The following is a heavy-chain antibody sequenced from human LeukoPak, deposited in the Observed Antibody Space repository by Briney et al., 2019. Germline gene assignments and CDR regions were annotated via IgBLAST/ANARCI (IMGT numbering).Heavy chain of an antibody. CDR1: GSTFSSYW. V-gene: IGHV3-74*01. Sequence: GGSLRLSCAASGSTFSSYWMHWVRQAPGKGLVWVSRINSDGSSTSYADSVKGRFTISRDNAKNSLYLQMNSLRAEDTAVYYCARDQRYCSSSSCPWEPFDYWGQGTLVTVSS. D-gene: IGHD2-2*01. CDR3: ARDQRYCSSSSCPWEPFDY. CDR2: INSDGSST. J-gene: IGHJ4*02.